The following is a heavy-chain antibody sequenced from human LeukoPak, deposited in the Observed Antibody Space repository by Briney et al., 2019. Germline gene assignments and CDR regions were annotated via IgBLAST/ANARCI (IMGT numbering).Heavy chain of an antibody. V-gene: IGHV1-2*04. J-gene: IGHJ3*02. Sequence: ASVKVSCKASGYTFTSYHIHWVRQAPGQGLEWMGIINTRSGNTNYAQKFQGWVTMTRDTSISTAYMELSSLRSEDTAVYYCARDLGNTHDAFDIWGQGTMVTVSS. CDR1: GYTFTSYH. D-gene: IGHD1-14*01. CDR3: ARDLGNTHDAFDI. CDR2: INTRSGNT.